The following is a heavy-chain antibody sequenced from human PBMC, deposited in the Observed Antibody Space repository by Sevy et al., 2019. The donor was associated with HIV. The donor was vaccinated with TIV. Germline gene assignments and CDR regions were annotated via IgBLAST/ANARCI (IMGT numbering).Heavy chain of an antibody. CDR3: ARPVIDAEAFDI. J-gene: IGHJ3*02. CDR2: INPSGGST. CDR1: GYTFTSYY. V-gene: IGHV1-46*01. Sequence: ASVKVSCKASGYTFTSYYMHWVRQAPGQGLEWMGIINPSGGSTSYAQMFQGRVTMTRDTSTSTVYMELSSLRSEDTAVYYCARPVIDAEAFDIWGQGTMVTVSS. D-gene: IGHD3-9*01.